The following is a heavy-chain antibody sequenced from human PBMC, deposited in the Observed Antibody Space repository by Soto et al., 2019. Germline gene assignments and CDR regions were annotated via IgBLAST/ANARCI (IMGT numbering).Heavy chain of an antibody. J-gene: IGHJ4*02. V-gene: IGHV1-69*13. CDR1: GGTFSSYA. D-gene: IGHD3-22*01. CDR3: ARDPLDYYDSSGYYPSSYFDY. CDR2: IIPIFGTA. Sequence: ASVKVSCKASGGTFSSYAISWVRQAPGQGLEWMGGIIPIFGTANYAQKFQGRVTITADESTSTAYMELSSLRSEDTAVYYCARDPLDYYDSSGYYPSSYFDYWGQGTLVTVSS.